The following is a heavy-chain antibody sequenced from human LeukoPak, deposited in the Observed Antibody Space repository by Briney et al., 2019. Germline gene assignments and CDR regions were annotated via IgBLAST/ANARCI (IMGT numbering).Heavy chain of an antibody. J-gene: IGHJ4*02. Sequence: PGGSLRLSCAASGFTFSSYAMNWVRQAPGKGLEWVSTISSSGGSTYYFVKGRFTISRDNSKNTLYLQMNSLRAEDTAVYYCAKGYCSSTSYKESFFDYWGQGTLVTVSS. CDR3: AKGYCSSTSYKESFFDY. CDR1: GFTFSSYA. V-gene: IGHV3-23*01. CDR2: ISSSGGST. D-gene: IGHD2-2*01.